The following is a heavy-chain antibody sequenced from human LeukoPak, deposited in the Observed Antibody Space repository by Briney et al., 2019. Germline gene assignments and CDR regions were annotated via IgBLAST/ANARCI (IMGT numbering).Heavy chain of an antibody. V-gene: IGHV3-21*01. CDR3: ARDALAAAGTGAGY. J-gene: IGHJ4*02. Sequence: GGSLRLSCAASGFTFSSYSMNWVRQAPGKGREWVSSISSSGSYIYYTDSVKGRFTISRDNAKNSLYLQMNSLRAEETAVYYCARDALAAAGTGAGYWGQGTLVTVSS. D-gene: IGHD6-13*01. CDR1: GFTFSSYS. CDR2: ISSSGSYI.